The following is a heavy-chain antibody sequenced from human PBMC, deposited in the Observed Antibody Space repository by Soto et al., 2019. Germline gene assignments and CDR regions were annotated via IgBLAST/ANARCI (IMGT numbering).Heavy chain of an antibody. CDR3: AKLVGYGSGSYSGY. D-gene: IGHD3-10*01. V-gene: IGHV3-23*01. CDR1: GFTFGNYA. Sequence: GGSLRLSCAASGFTFGNYAMTWVRQAPGKGLEWVSAICAGGGCAFYGDSVKGRFTIARDNSKNTLFLQMNSLRAEDTAVYYCAKLVGYGSGSYSGYWGQGTLVTVSS. J-gene: IGHJ4*02. CDR2: ICAGGGCA.